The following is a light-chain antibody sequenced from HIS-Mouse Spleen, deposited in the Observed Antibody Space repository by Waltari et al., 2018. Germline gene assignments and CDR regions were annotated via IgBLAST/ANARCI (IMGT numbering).Light chain of an antibody. CDR2: EVS. V-gene: IGLV2-18*02. CDR1: RSDVGMYNL. CDR3: SSYTSSSTV. Sequence: QSALTQPPSVSGSPGQSVTISCTGTRSDVGMYNLVSWYQQPPGTAPKLMIYEVSNRPSGVPDRFSGSKSGNTASLTISGLQAEDEADYYCSSYTSSSTVFGTGTKVTVL. J-gene: IGLJ1*01.